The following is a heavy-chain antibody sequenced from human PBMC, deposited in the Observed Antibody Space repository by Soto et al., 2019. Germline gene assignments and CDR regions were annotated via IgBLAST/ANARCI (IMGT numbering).Heavy chain of an antibody. Sequence: VQLLESGGALVQPGGSLRLSCAASGFTFSSSAMAWARQAPGEGLEWLSCISKRGDATFYADSVKGRFTISRDNSKNTLYLQMNSLGADDTAVYHCAKMAYFGDPPGGDSWGQGTLVTVSS. D-gene: IGHD3-10*01. V-gene: IGHV3-23*01. CDR2: ISKRGDAT. CDR1: GFTFSSSA. CDR3: AKMAYFGDPPGGDS. J-gene: IGHJ4*02.